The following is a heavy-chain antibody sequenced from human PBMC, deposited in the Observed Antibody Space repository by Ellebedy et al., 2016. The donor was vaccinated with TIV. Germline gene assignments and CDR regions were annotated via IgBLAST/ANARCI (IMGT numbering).Heavy chain of an antibody. V-gene: IGHV5-51*01. D-gene: IGHD3-10*01. CDR3: ARRGDLYGSGRSLDY. CDR1: AYSFTSYW. Sequence: GESLKISCQGSAYSFTSYWIAWVRQMRGKGLEWMGIIYPGDSDTRYSPSFQGQVTISADKSISTAYLQWSSLKASDTAMYYCARRGDLYGSGRSLDYWGQGTLVTVSS. CDR2: IYPGDSDT. J-gene: IGHJ4*02.